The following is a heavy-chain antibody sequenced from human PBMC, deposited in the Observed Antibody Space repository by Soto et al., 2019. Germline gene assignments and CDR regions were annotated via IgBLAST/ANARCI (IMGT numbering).Heavy chain of an antibody. Sequence: VQLVESGGGVVQPGRSLRLSCAASGFTFSSYGMHWVRQAPGKGLEWVAVIWYDGSNKYYADSVKGRFTISRDNSKNTLYLQMNSLRAEDTAVYYCASLSIAAAGTFDYWGQGTLVTVSS. CDR1: GFTFSSYG. J-gene: IGHJ4*02. CDR2: IWYDGSNK. D-gene: IGHD6-13*01. CDR3: ASLSIAAAGTFDY. V-gene: IGHV3-33*01.